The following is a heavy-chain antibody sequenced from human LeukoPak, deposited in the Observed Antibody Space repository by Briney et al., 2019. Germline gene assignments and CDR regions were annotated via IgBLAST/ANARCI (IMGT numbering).Heavy chain of an antibody. CDR1: GYTFTSYD. D-gene: IGHD2-21*01. V-gene: IGHV1-8*01. J-gene: IGHJ4*02. CDR2: MNPNSGNT. CDR3: ARAAWVSTSSKYYFDN. Sequence: GASVKVSCKASGYTFTSYDINWVRQATGQGLEWMGWMNPNSGNTGYAQKFQGRVTMTRNTSISTAYMELSSLRSEDTALYHCARAAWVSTSSKYYFDNWGQGTLVTVSS.